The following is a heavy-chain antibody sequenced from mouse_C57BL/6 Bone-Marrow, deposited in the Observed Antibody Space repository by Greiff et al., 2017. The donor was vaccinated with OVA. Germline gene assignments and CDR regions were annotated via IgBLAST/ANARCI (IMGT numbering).Heavy chain of an antibody. CDR3: TLSELYYFDY. CDR1: GFNIKDDY. J-gene: IGHJ2*01. D-gene: IGHD4-1*01. Sequence: VQLQQSGAELVRPGASVKLSCTASGFNIKDDYMHWVKQRPEQGLEWIGWIYPENGDTEYASKFQGKATITADTSSNTAYLQLSSLTSEDTAVYYCTLSELYYFDYWGQGTTLTVSS. CDR2: IYPENGDT. V-gene: IGHV14-4*01.